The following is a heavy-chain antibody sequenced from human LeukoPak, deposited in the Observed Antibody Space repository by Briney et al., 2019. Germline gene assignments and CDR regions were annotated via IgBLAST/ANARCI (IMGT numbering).Heavy chain of an antibody. V-gene: IGHV1-69*05. Sequence: GASVKVSCKASGGTFSSYAISWVRQAPGQGLEWMGGIIPIFGTANYAQKFQGRVTITTDESTSTAYMELSSLRSEDTAVYYCAGGHCSSTSCYCNYWGQGTLVTVSS. CDR1: GGTFSSYA. D-gene: IGHD2-2*01. CDR3: AGGHCSSTSCYCNY. J-gene: IGHJ4*02. CDR2: IIPIFGTA.